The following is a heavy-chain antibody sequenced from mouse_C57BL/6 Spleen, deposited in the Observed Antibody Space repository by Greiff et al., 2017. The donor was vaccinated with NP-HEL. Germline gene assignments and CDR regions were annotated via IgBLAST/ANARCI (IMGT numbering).Heavy chain of an antibody. V-gene: IGHV1-55*01. CDR2: IYPGSGST. Sequence: VQLQQPGAELVKPGASVKMSCKASGYTFTSYWITWVKQRPGQGLEWIGDIYPGSGSTNYNEKFKSKATLTVDTSSSTAYMQLSSLTSEDSAVYYCAREGDYYGSSHYWGQGTTLTVSS. D-gene: IGHD1-1*01. J-gene: IGHJ2*01. CDR3: AREGDYYGSSHY. CDR1: GYTFTSYW.